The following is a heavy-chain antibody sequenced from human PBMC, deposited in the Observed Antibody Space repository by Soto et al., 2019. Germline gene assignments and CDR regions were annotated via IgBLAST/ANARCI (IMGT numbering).Heavy chain of an antibody. Sequence: PSETLSLTCTVSGGSISGYYWSWIRQPAGKGLEWIGRIYNTGTTNYNPSLRSRVTMSLDTSKNQFSLDLSSVTAADTAVYYCARDRSLWDNRFDPWGQGTLVTVPS. D-gene: IGHD3-16*01. J-gene: IGHJ5*02. CDR3: ARDRSLWDNRFDP. V-gene: IGHV4-4*07. CDR2: IYNTGTT. CDR1: GGSISGYY.